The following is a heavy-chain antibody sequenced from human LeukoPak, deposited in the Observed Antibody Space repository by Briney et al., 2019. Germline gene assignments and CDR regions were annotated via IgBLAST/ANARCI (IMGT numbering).Heavy chain of an antibody. V-gene: IGHV4-59*01. J-gene: IGHJ5*02. CDR2: IYYSGST. D-gene: IGHD6-13*01. CDR1: GGSISSYY. CDR3: ARMEKQLADS. Sequence: PSETLSLTCTVSGGSISSYYWSWIRQPPGKGLEWIGYIYYSGSTNYNPSLKSRVTISVDTSKNQFSLKLSSVTAADTAVYYCARMEKQLADSWGQETLVTVSS.